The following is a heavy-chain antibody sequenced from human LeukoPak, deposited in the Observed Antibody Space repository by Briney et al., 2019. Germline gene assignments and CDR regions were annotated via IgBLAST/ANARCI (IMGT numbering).Heavy chain of an antibody. J-gene: IGHJ4*02. V-gene: IGHV3-48*02. CDR2: ISSSSSTI. Sequence: GGSLRLSCAASGFTFSSYSMNWVRQAPGKGLEWVSYISSSSSTIYYADSVKGRFTISRDNAKNSLYLQMNSLRDEDTAVYYCARWGEDVDIVATITESFDYWGQGTPVTVSS. CDR3: ARWGEDVDIVATITESFDY. D-gene: IGHD5-12*01. CDR1: GFTFSSYS.